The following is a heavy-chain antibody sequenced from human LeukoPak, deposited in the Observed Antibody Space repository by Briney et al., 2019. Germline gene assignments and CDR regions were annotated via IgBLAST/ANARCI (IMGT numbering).Heavy chain of an antibody. J-gene: IGHJ4*02. D-gene: IGHD5-12*01. CDR1: GFTFSSYW. Sequence: GGSLRLSCAASGFTFSSYWMHWVRQAPGKGLVRVSRINSDGSDTIYADSVKGRFTISRDNAKNTLYLQMNSLRAEDTAVYYCARDPQSGGYVRGYFDYWGQGTLVTVSS. V-gene: IGHV3-74*01. CDR3: ARDPQSGGYVRGYFDY. CDR2: INSDGSDT.